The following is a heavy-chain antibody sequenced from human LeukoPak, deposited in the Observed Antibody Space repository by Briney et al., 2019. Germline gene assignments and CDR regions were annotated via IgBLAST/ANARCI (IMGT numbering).Heavy chain of an antibody. CDR1: GFTFDDYA. J-gene: IGHJ4*02. CDR3: AKLDYDSSGYPFGYFDY. Sequence: SGGSLRLSCAASGFTFDDYAMHWVRQAPGKGLEWVSGISWNSGSIGYADSVKGRSTISRDNAKNSLYLQMNSLRAEDTALYYCAKLDYDSSGYPFGYFDYWGQGTLVTVSS. V-gene: IGHV3-9*01. CDR2: ISWNSGSI. D-gene: IGHD3-22*01.